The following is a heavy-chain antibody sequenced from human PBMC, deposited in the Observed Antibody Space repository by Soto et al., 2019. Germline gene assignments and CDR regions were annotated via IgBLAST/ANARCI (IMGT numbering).Heavy chain of an antibody. Sequence: GESLKISCKGSGFTFTSYWIAWVRQMPGKGLEWMGIIYPGDSDSSYSPSFQGQVTISADKSINTAYLHWSSLKASDTAIYYCARHEGYCSTTTCSNFDYWGQGTLVTVSS. D-gene: IGHD2-2*01. J-gene: IGHJ4*02. CDR3: ARHEGYCSTTTCSNFDY. CDR2: IYPGDSDS. V-gene: IGHV5-51*01. CDR1: GFTFTSYW.